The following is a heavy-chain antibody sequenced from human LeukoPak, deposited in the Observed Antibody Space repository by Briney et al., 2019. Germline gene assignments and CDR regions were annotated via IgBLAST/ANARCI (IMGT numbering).Heavy chain of an antibody. CDR1: GFTFNSYA. V-gene: IGHV3-30-3*01. CDR3: ATPTIVVVTAIRLGEMTDAFDI. J-gene: IGHJ3*02. Sequence: GGSLRLSCAASGFTFNSYAMHWVRQAPGKGLEWVAVISYDGSNKYYADSVKGRFTISRDNSKNTLYLQMNSLRTEDTAVYYCATPTIVVVTAIRLGEMTDAFDIWGQGTMVTVSS. CDR2: ISYDGSNK. D-gene: IGHD2-21*02.